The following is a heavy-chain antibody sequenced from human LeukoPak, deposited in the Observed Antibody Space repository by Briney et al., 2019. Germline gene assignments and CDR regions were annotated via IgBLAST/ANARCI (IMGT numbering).Heavy chain of an antibody. V-gene: IGHV3-21*01. CDR1: GFTFSSYS. CDR3: ARGHFDSSGSFDY. J-gene: IGHJ4*02. Sequence: GGSLRLSCAASGFTFSSYSMNWVRQAPGKGLEWVSSISSSSSYIYYADSVKGRFTISRDNAKNPLYLQMNSLRAEDTAVYHCARGHFDSSGSFDYWGQGTLVTVSS. CDR2: ISSSSSYI. D-gene: IGHD3-22*01.